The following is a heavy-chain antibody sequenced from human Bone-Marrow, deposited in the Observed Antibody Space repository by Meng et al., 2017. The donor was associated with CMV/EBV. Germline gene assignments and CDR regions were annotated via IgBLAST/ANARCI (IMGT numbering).Heavy chain of an antibody. V-gene: IGHV3-30-3*01. J-gene: IGHJ4*02. Sequence: GESLKISCAASGFTFSSYAMHWVRQAPGKGLEWVAVISYDGSNKYYADSVKGRFTISRDNSKNTLYLQMNSLRAEDTAVYYCARDSHKFRQDHSGLHYWGQGTLVTASS. CDR2: ISYDGSNK. D-gene: IGHD1-14*01. CDR1: GFTFSSYA. CDR3: ARDSHKFRQDHSGLHY.